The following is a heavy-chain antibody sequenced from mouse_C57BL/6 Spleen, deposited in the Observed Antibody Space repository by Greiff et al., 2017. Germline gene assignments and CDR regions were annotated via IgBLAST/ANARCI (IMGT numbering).Heavy chain of an antibody. Sequence: VQLQQSGAELVKPGASVKISCKASGYAFSSYWMNWVKQRPGKGLEWIGQIYPGDGDTNYNGKFKGKATLTADKSSSTAYMQLSSLTSEDSAVYFCARSPWDRGYFDYWGQGTTLTVSS. CDR1: GYAFSSYW. J-gene: IGHJ2*01. V-gene: IGHV1-80*01. D-gene: IGHD4-1*01. CDR3: ARSPWDRGYFDY. CDR2: IYPGDGDT.